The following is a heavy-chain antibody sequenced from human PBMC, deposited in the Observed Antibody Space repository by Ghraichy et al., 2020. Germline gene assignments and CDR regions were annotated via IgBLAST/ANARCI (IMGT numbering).Heavy chain of an antibody. Sequence: SETLSLTCTVSGGSISSSSYYWGWIRQPPGKGLEWIGSIYYSGSTYYNPSLKSRVTISVDTSKNQFSLKLSSVTAADTAVYYCARRGVRGFYYYYGMDVWGQGTTVTVSS. J-gene: IGHJ6*02. CDR1: GGSISSSSYY. V-gene: IGHV4-39*01. CDR3: ARRGVRGFYYYYGMDV. CDR2: IYYSGST. D-gene: IGHD3-10*01.